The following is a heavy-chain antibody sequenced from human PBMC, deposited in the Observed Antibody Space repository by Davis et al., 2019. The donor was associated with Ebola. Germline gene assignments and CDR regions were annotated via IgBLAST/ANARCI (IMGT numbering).Heavy chain of an antibody. CDR3: ARDSVSVYSNILYNWFDP. CDR1: GYTFTSYG. J-gene: IGHJ5*02. CDR2: ISAYNGNT. V-gene: IGHV1-18*01. Sequence: ASVKVSCKASGYTFTSYGISWVRQAPGQGLEWIRWISAYNGNTNYAQKLQGRVTMTTDTSTSTAYMELRSLRSDDTAVYYCARDSVSVYSNILYNWFDPWGQGTLVTVSS. D-gene: IGHD4-11*01.